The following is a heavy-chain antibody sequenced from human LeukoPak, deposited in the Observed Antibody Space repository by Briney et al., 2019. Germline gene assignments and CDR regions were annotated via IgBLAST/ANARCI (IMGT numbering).Heavy chain of an antibody. CDR1: GGSISSHY. Sequence: SETLSLTCTVSGGSISSHYWRWIRQPPGKGLEWIGYIYYSGSTNYNPSLKSRVTISVDTSKNQSSLKLSSVTAADTAVYYCARDAYCSGGSCYSGGYYYYGMDVWGQGTTVTVSS. CDR2: IYYSGST. J-gene: IGHJ6*02. D-gene: IGHD2-15*01. V-gene: IGHV4-59*11. CDR3: ARDAYCSGGSCYSGGYYYYGMDV.